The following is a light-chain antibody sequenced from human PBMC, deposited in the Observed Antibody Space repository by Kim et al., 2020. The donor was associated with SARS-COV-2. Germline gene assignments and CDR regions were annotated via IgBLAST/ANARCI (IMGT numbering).Light chain of an antibody. CDR2: GAS. J-gene: IGKJ1*01. CDR3: QQFNVYPRT. V-gene: IGKV1-9*01. Sequence: SRQGISNYLAWYQQNPDKAPKLLIYGASTLQSGVPSRFSGSGSGTEFTLTISSLQPEDFATYSCQQFNVYPRTFGQGTKV. CDR1: QGISNY.